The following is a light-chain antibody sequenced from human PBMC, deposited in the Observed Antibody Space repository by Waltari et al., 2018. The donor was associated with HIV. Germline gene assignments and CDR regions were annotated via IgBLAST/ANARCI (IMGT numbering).Light chain of an antibody. CDR3: QQSFSSPFT. V-gene: IGKV1-39*01. CDR1: QSIRSF. Sequence: DIQVTQSPSSLSASVGDRVTITCRASQSIRSFLNWYQQKPGKAPKLLIYAASSLQSGVPSRCTGSGSGTDFTLTSSSLQPEDFATYYCQQSFSSPFTFGGGTKVEIK. J-gene: IGKJ4*01. CDR2: AAS.